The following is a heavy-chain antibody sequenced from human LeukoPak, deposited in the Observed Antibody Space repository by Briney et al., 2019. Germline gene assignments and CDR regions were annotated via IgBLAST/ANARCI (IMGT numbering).Heavy chain of an antibody. CDR1: GASISSSHW. D-gene: IGHD1-1*01. J-gene: IGHJ5*02. Sequence: SGTLSLTCAVSGASISSSHWWSWVRQTPGKGLEWIGDIYPPGGNNYTPSLKSRVTISLDRSKNQISLKLTSVTAADTAVYYCARGHFNDRLGYTTWFDTWGQGTLVTVSS. CDR2: IYPPGGN. CDR3: ARGHFNDRLGYTTWFDT. V-gene: IGHV4-4*02.